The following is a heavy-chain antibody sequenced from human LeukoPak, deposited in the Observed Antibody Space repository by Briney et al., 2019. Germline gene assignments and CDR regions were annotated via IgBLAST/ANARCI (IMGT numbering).Heavy chain of an antibody. CDR3: AREGEAAGTPESYYYYYGMDV. J-gene: IGHJ6*04. Sequence: ASEKVSFKASGYTFTSYGISWVRQAPGQGLERMGRISAYNGNTNYAQPLQGRVTMTTDTSTSTAYMELRSLRSDDTAVYYCAREGEAAGTPESYYYYYGMDVWGKGTTVTVSS. V-gene: IGHV1-18*04. CDR1: GYTFTSYG. CDR2: ISAYNGNT. D-gene: IGHD6-13*01.